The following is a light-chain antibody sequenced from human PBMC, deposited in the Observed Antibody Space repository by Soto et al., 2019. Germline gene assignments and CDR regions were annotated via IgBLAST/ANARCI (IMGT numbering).Light chain of an antibody. V-gene: IGLV2-14*01. CDR3: SSYTTTTTWV. J-gene: IGLJ3*02. CDR2: EVS. CDR1: SSDVGGYDY. Sequence: QSVLTQPASVSGSPGQSITISCTGTSSDVGGYDYVSWYQQHPGKAPKLMISEVSNRPSGISDRFSGSKSANTASLTISGLQAADEADYYCSSYTTTTTWVFGGGTKLTVL.